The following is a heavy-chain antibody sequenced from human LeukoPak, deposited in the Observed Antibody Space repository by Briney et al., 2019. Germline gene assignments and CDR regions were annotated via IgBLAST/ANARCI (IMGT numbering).Heavy chain of an antibody. CDR3: ATAGRRLFGVLIPLSFDY. J-gene: IGHJ4*02. CDR2: IIPSDGFT. Sequence: ASVKVSCKSSGYTFTNYYIHWVRQAPGQGLEWMGMIIPSDGFTTYAQKFQGRLTMTRDMSTSTVYMELSSLRSEDTALYYCATAGRRLFGVLIPLSFDYWGQGTLVTVSS. CDR1: GYTFTNYY. D-gene: IGHD3-3*01. V-gene: IGHV1-46*01.